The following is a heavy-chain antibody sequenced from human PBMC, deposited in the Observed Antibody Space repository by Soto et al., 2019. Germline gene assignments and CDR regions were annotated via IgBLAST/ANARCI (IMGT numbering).Heavy chain of an antibody. D-gene: IGHD5-12*01. V-gene: IGHV3-33*06. J-gene: IGHJ4*02. CDR1: GFTFSDFG. CDR3: AKGGGYDLGGPQFDF. Sequence: QEQLVQSGGGVVQPGRSLRLSCAASGFTFSDFGMHWVRQAPGKGLEWVATISYDGGNKNYADSVKGRFTTSRDNSKNTLNLQMNSLRAEDTAVYYCAKGGGYDLGGPQFDFWGQGNLVTVSS. CDR2: ISYDGGNK.